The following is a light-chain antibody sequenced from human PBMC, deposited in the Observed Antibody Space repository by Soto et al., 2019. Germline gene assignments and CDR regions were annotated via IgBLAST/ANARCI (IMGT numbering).Light chain of an antibody. CDR1: QSISNY. CDR2: IAS. CDR3: QQSYNTPLT. V-gene: IGKV1-39*01. J-gene: IGKJ1*01. Sequence: DIHMTQSPSSLSASVGDRVTITCRASQSISNYLNWYQQKPGKAPNLLIYIASNLHSGVPSRFSGSGSGTDFTLTFSSLQPEDFATYYCQQSYNTPLTFGQGTKVDIK.